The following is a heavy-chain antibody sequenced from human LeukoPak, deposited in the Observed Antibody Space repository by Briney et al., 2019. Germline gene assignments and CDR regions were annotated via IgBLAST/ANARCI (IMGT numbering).Heavy chain of an antibody. J-gene: IGHJ4*02. CDR1: GFTFSSAW. V-gene: IGHV3-15*01. CDR3: TTSPVPGLDY. D-gene: IGHD6-19*01. CDR2: IKSKTHGGTT. Sequence: PGGSLRLSCAASGFTFSSAWMSWVRQAPGKGLEWVGRIKSKTHGGTTDYAAPVKGRFTIPRDDSKNIFYLQMNSLKTEDTAVYYCTTSPVPGLDYWGQGTLVTVSS.